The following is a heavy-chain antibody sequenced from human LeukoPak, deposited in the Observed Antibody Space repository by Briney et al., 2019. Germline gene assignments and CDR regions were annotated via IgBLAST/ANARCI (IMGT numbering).Heavy chain of an antibody. CDR2: RQPGNVS. D-gene: IGHD3-10*02. Sequence: GGSLRLSCAVSGFGVSSNHVAWVRQAPGKGLEWVSVRQPGNVSYYADSVKGRFTTSADSSKNSLYLQMNNLRSEDTALHYCARERDYVSYFDYWGQGTLVTVSS. J-gene: IGHJ4*02. CDR3: ARERDYVSYFDY. CDR1: GFGVSSNH. V-gene: IGHV3-53*01.